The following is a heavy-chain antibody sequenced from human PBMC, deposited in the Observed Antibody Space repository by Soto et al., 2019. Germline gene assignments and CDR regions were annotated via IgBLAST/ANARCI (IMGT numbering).Heavy chain of an antibody. Sequence: SETLSLTCTVPGGSVSSGSYYLSWIRQPPGKGLEWIGYIYYSGRTNYNPSLKSRVTISVDTSKNQFSLKLSSVTAADTAVYYCAPMQLWPPAKAYYHYGIDVWDHGTTVTVSS. V-gene: IGHV4-61*01. D-gene: IGHD5-18*01. CDR3: APMQLWPPAKAYYHYGIDV. CDR2: IYYSGRT. CDR1: GGSVSSGSYY. J-gene: IGHJ6*02.